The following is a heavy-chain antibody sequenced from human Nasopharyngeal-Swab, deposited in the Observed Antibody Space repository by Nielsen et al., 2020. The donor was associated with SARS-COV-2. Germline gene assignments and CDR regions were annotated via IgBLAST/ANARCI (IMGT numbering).Heavy chain of an antibody. CDR3: VRGEYGNSANWFDP. Sequence: SETLSLTCAVSGGSISTYNWWSWVRQARGKLLEWIGVIHHGGTTYHNPSLTSRVTISIDNSRNQFSLRLTSVTAADTAVYYCVRGEYGNSANWFDPWGQGALVTVSS. D-gene: IGHD4-11*01. CDR1: GGSISTYNW. V-gene: IGHV4-4*02. CDR2: IHHGGTT. J-gene: IGHJ5*02.